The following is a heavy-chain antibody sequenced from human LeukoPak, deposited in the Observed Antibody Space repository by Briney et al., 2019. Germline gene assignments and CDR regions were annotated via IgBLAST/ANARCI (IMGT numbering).Heavy chain of an antibody. CDR3: ARQITLIANSYFDY. CDR1: GFTFSSYA. D-gene: IGHD3-22*01. CDR2: ISYDGSNK. Sequence: GGSLRLSCAASGFTFSSYAMHWVRQAPGKGLEWVALISYDGSNKYFADSVKGRFTISRDNSENSLYLQMNSLRPEDTAVYYCARQITLIANSYFDYWGQGTLVTVSS. J-gene: IGHJ4*02. V-gene: IGHV3-30*04.